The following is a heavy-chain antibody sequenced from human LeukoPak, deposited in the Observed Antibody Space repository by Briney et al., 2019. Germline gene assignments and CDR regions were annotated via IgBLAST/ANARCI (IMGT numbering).Heavy chain of an antibody. CDR3: ARVPYSSSWDAHYYYYYMDV. V-gene: IGHV1-2*02. CDR1: GYTFTGYY. D-gene: IGHD6-13*01. Sequence: ASVKVSCKASGYTFTGYYMHWVRQVPGQGLEWMGWINPNSGGTNYAQKFQGRVTMTRDTSISTAYMELSRLRSDDTAVYYCARVPYSSSWDAHYYYYYMDVWGKGTTVTVSS. J-gene: IGHJ6*03. CDR2: INPNSGGT.